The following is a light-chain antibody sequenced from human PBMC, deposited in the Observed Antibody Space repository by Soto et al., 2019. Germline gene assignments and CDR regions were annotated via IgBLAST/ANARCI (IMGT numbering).Light chain of an antibody. CDR3: KSYAGINTYV. V-gene: IGLV2-8*01. CDR1: KNDIGVYDF. J-gene: IGLJ1*01. CDR2: EVV. Sequence: QSVLTPPPSASGSPGQSVTISCTGTKNDIGVYDFVSWYHHHPGKAPRLIIYEVVQRPSGVPDRFSGSKSGNTASLTVSGLQAADEADYFCKSYAGINTYVFGSGTKVTVL.